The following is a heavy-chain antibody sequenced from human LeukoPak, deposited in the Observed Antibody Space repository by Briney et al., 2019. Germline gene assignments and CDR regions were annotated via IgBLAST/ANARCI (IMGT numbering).Heavy chain of an antibody. CDR2: ISAYNGNT. CDR3: ARHSGYDIKFDY. J-gene: IGHJ4*02. CDR1: GYTFTSYG. D-gene: IGHD5-12*01. V-gene: IGHV1-18*01. Sequence: GASVKVSCKASGYTFTSYGISWVRQAPGQGLEWMGWISAYNGNTNYAQKLQGRVTMTRDTSKSTAYMELSSLRSEDTAVYYCARHSGYDIKFDYWGQGTLVTVSS.